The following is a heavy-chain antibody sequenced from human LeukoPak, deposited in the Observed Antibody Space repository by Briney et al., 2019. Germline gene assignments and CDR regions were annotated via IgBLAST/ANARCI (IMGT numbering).Heavy chain of an antibody. Sequence: GRSLRLSCAASGFTFSSYAMHWVRQAPGKGLEWVAVISYDGSNKYYADSGKGRFTISRDNSTNTLYLQMNSLRAEDTAVYYCARDSYGMDVWGQGTTVTVSS. CDR3: ARDSYGMDV. CDR1: GFTFSSYA. CDR2: ISYDGSNK. V-gene: IGHV3-30-3*01. J-gene: IGHJ6*02.